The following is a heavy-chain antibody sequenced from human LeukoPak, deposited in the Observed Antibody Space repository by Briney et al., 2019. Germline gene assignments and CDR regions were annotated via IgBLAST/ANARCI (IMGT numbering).Heavy chain of an antibody. J-gene: IGHJ6*02. Sequence: EASVKVSCKASGYTFTGYYMHWVRQAPGQGLEWMGWINPNSGGTNYAQKFQGRVTMTRDTSISTAYMELSRLRSDDTAVYYCARGSGGGSGNNYKDHYYGMDVWGQGTTVTVSS. D-gene: IGHD3-10*01. CDR1: GYTFTGYY. CDR2: INPNSGGT. V-gene: IGHV1-2*02. CDR3: ARGSGGGSGNNYKDHYYGMDV.